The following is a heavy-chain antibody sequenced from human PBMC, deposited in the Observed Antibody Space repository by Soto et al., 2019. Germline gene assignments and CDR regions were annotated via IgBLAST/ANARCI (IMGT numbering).Heavy chain of an antibody. CDR3: ARDRGSYGLDY. J-gene: IGHJ4*02. Sequence: ASVKVSCKASGYTFTSYYMHWVRQAPGQGLEWMGRISAYNGNTNYAQKLQGRVTMTTDTSTSTAYMELRSLRSDDTAVYYCARDRGSYGLDYWGQGTLVTVSS. CDR1: GYTFTSYY. V-gene: IGHV1-18*04. CDR2: ISAYNGNT. D-gene: IGHD1-26*01.